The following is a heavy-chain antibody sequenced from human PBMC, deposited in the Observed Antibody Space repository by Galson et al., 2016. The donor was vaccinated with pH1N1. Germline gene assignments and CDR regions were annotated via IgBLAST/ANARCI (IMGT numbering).Heavy chain of an antibody. Sequence: SVKVSCKASGGTFTNYAINWVRQAPGQGLEWMGGLIPILGTPDYAQPLQGRVTITADENTNTAYMEMSSLRAEDTAVYYCARGFSGYDRLEYYQNGMDVWGQGTMVTVSS. CDR3: ARGFSGYDRLEYYQNGMDV. CDR2: LIPILGTP. V-gene: IGHV1-69*13. D-gene: IGHD5-12*01. J-gene: IGHJ6*02. CDR1: GGTFTNYA.